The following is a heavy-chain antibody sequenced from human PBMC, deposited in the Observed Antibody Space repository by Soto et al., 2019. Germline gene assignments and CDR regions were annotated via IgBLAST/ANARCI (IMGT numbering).Heavy chain of an antibody. V-gene: IGHV3-23*01. CDR3: AKRGGYDYVWKSYRPDY. J-gene: IGHJ4*02. D-gene: IGHD3-16*02. CDR1: GFIFSTYS. Sequence: GGSLRLSCAASGFIFSTYSMTWVRQAPGKGLEWVSTLSGSGGDTYYADSVNGRFTISRDKSKNTLYLQMDRLRVEDTAVYYCAKRGGYDYVWKSYRPDYWGQGTLVTAPQ. CDR2: LSGSGGDT.